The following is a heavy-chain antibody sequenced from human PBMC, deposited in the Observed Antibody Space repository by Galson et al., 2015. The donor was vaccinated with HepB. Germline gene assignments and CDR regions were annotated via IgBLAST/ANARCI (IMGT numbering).Heavy chain of an antibody. Sequence: SLRLSCAASGFTFSSYAMHWVRQAPGKGLEWVAVISYDGSNKYYADSVKGRFTISRDNSKNTLYLQMNSLRAEDTAVYYCARESLYYYYGMDVWGQGTTVTVSS. J-gene: IGHJ6*02. CDR1: GFTFSSYA. CDR3: ARESLYYYYGMDV. V-gene: IGHV3-30*04. CDR2: ISYDGSNK.